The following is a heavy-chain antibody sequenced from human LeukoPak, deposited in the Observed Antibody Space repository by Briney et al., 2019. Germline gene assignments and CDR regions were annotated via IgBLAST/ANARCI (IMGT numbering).Heavy chain of an antibody. CDR3: AKTRRFIPDAFDI. CDR1: GFTFSSYA. D-gene: IGHD1-14*01. V-gene: IGHV3-23*01. J-gene: IGHJ3*02. Sequence: GGSLRLSCAASGFTFSSYAMSWVRPAPGKGLEWVSAISGSGGSTYYADSVKGRFTISRDNSKNTLYLQMNSLRAEDTAVYYCAKTRRFIPDAFDIWGQGTMVTVSS. CDR2: ISGSGGST.